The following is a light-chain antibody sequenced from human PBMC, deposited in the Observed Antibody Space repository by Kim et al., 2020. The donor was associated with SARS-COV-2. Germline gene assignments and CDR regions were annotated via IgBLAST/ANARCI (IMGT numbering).Light chain of an antibody. V-gene: IGKV1-9*01. CDR1: QDIVNS. CDR3: QQVISVPLT. Sequence: DIQLTQSPSLLSASVGDRVTISCRASQDIVNSVAWYQQKPGRAPDLLIYAASILQNGVPSRFSGSGSGTEFTLTINRLQPEDFATYVCQQVISVPLTFGGVTRVDIK. CDR2: AAS. J-gene: IGKJ4*01.